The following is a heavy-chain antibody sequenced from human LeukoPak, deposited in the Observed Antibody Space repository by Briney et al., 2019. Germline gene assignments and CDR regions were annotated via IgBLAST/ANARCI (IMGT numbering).Heavy chain of an antibody. CDR1: GFTFSSYG. CDR2: ISYDGSNK. CDR3: VRGNDYGGPHY. J-gene: IGHJ4*02. D-gene: IGHD4-23*01. Sequence: GRSLRLSCAASGFTFSSYGMHWVRQAPGKGLEWVAVISYDGSNKYYADSVKGRFTISRDNSKNTLYLQMNSLRAEDAAVYYCVRGNDYGGPHYWDQGTLVTVSS. V-gene: IGHV3-30*03.